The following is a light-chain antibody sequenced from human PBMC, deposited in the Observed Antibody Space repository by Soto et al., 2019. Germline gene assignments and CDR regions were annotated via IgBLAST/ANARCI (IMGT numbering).Light chain of an antibody. J-gene: IGLJ1*01. CDR1: SSDVGGYNY. V-gene: IGLV2-14*01. CDR2: EVS. CDR3: SSYTSSSTRV. Sequence: QSVLAQPASVSGPPGQSITISCTGTSSDVGGYNYVSWYQQHPGKAPKLMIYEVSNRPSGISNRFSGSKSGNTASLTISGLQADDEADYYCSSYTSSSTRVFGTGTKVTVL.